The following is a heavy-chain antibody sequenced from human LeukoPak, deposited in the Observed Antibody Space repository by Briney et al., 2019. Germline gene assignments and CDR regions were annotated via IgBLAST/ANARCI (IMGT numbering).Heavy chain of an antibody. CDR1: GITSSTSS. D-gene: IGHD3-3*01. V-gene: IGHV1-58*01. Sequence: ASVKVSCKASGITSSTSSVQWLRQARGQGLEWIGWIVLGSGITSYAQKFQERVTITRDMSTTTAYMHLSSLRSEDTAVYYCAKDREDFWSGYYSPSDYWGQGTLVTVSS. CDR3: AKDREDFWSGYYSPSDY. J-gene: IGHJ4*02. CDR2: IVLGSGIT.